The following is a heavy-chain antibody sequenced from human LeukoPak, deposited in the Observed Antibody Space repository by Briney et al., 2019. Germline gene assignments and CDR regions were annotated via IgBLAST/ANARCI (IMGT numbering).Heavy chain of an antibody. D-gene: IGHD6-19*01. CDR1: GGSFSGYY. J-gene: IGHJ4*02. CDR3: ARGSGGWAQWLVQGDY. Sequence: SETLSLTCAVYGGSFSGYYWSWIPQPPGKGLEWIGEINHSGSTNYNPSLESRVTISVDTSKNQFSLKLSSVTAADAGVYYCARGSGGWAQWLVQGDYWGQGTLVTVSS. CDR2: INHSGST. V-gene: IGHV4-34*01.